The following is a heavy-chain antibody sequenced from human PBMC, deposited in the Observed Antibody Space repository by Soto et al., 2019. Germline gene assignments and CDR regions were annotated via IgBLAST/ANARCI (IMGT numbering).Heavy chain of an antibody. CDR2: IIPIFGTA. D-gene: IGHD6-13*01. J-gene: IGHJ4*02. V-gene: IGHV1-69*01. CDR3: ARENVKAGYSSSWYVDY. CDR1: GGTFSSYA. Sequence: QVQLVQSGAEVQKPGSSVKVSCKASGGTFSSYAISWVRQAPGQGLEWMGGIIPIFGTANYAQKFQGRVTITADESTSTADMELSSLRSEDTAVYYCARENVKAGYSSSWYVDYWGQGTLVTVSS.